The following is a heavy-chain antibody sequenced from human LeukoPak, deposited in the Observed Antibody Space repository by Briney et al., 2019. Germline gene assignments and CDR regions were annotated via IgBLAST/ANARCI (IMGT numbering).Heavy chain of an antibody. V-gene: IGHV3-23*01. CDR3: AKSAYGSGSYGLKTDY. J-gene: IGHJ4*02. CDR2: ISGGGGST. CDR1: GFTFSSYA. D-gene: IGHD3-10*01. Sequence: GGSLRLSCAASGFTFSSYAMSWVRQAPGKGLEWVSGISGGGGSTYYADSVKGRFTISRDNSKNTLYLQMNSLRAEDTAVYYCAKSAYGSGSYGLKTDYWGQGTLVTVSS.